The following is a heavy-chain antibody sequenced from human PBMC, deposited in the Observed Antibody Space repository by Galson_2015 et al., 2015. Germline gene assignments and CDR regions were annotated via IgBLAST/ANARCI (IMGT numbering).Heavy chain of an antibody. CDR3: ARPFFYEYYYDSSGYSGYYFDY. J-gene: IGHJ4*02. D-gene: IGHD3-22*01. CDR2: IYPGDSDT. CDR1: GYSFTSYW. V-gene: IGHV5-51*01. Sequence: QSGAEVKKPGESLQISCKGSGYSFTSYWIGWVRQMPGKGLEWMGIIYPGDSDTRYSPSFQGQVTISADKSISTAYLQWSSLKASDTAMYYCARPFFYEYYYDSSGYSGYYFDYWGQGTLVTVSS.